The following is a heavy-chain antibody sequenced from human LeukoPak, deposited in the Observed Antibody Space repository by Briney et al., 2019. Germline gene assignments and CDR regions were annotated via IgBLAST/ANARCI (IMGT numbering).Heavy chain of an antibody. D-gene: IGHD6-13*01. J-gene: IGHJ4*02. V-gene: IGHV4-30-2*01. CDR3: ARGVGSWYA. CDR2: IYRSGTT. CDR1: GGSISSGDYY. Sequence: SQTLSLTCTVSGGSISSGDYYWSWIRQPPGKGLEWIGYIYRSGTTNYNPSLKSRVTISVDTSKNQFSLKLSSVTAADTAVYYCARGVGSWYAWGQGTLVTVSS.